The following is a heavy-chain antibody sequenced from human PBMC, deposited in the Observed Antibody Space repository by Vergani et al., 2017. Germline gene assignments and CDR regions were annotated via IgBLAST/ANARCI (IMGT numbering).Heavy chain of an antibody. J-gene: IGHJ4*02. CDR3: ARDTRGGEWSGGY. Sequence: QVLLVQSGAEVKKPGASVRVSCKTSGYTFTNYYIHWVRQAPGQGLEWMGIINPSGGSTTYAQQFQGRLTMTRDTSTSTVYMDLSNLRSEDTAVYYCARDTRGGEWSGGYWGQGTLVTVSP. CDR1: GYTFTNYY. V-gene: IGHV1-46*01. D-gene: IGHD3-10*01. CDR2: INPSGGST.